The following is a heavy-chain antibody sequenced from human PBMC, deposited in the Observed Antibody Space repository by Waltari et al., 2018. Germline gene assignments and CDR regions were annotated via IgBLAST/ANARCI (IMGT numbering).Heavy chain of an antibody. J-gene: IGHJ5*02. CDR2: IRDNGNT. V-gene: IGHV3-23*01. Sequence: EVQLSESGGGLVQTGGSVRLSCATSGLTLSSYGMSWVRQAPGKGLEWVADIRDNGNTHYADSVKGRFTISRDISNSIVYLQMQSLRDEDTALYYCVGARDTPWGQGTLVTVSS. D-gene: IGHD2-21*01. CDR3: VGARDTP. CDR1: GLTLSSYG.